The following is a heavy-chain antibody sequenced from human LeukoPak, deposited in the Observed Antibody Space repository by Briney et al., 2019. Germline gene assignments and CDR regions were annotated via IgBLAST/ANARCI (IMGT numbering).Heavy chain of an antibody. V-gene: IGHV4-34*01. CDR2: INHSGST. D-gene: IGHD1-26*01. J-gene: IGHJ5*02. Sequence: SETLSLTCAVYGGSFSGYYWSWIRQPPGKGLEWIGEINHSGSTNYNPSLKSRVTMLVDTSKNQFSLKLRSVTAADTAVYYCARDPSGSFFNWFDPWGRGTLVTVSS. CDR3: ARDPSGSFFNWFDP. CDR1: GGSFSGYY.